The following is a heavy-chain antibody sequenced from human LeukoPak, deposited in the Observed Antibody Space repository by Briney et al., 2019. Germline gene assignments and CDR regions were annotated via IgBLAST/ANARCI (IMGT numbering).Heavy chain of an antibody. J-gene: IGHJ4*02. V-gene: IGHV3-11*01. CDR2: ISSSGSTI. CDR3: ARDGIVASFDY. CDR1: GFTFSVYY. D-gene: IGHD5-12*01. Sequence: GGSLRLSCAVSGFTFSVYYMSWIRQAPGKGLEWVSYISSSGSTIYYADSVKGRFTNSKNNAKNSLYLQMNSLRAEDTAVYYCARDGIVASFDYWGQGTLVTVSS.